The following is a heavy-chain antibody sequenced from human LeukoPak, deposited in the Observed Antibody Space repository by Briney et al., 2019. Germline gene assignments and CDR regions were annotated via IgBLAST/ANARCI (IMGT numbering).Heavy chain of an antibody. J-gene: IGHJ6*03. CDR2: ISRRSTYI. V-gene: IGHV3-21*01. Sequence: GGSLRLSCAASGFTVSNYTINWVRQPPGKGLEWVSSISRRSTYIYYADSVKGRFTISKDNAKNSLYLLMNGLRAEDTAVYYCARDALPAVAGAYYYYYYMDVWGKGTTVTVSS. CDR3: ARDALPAVAGAYYYYYYMDV. D-gene: IGHD6-19*01. CDR1: GFTVSNYT.